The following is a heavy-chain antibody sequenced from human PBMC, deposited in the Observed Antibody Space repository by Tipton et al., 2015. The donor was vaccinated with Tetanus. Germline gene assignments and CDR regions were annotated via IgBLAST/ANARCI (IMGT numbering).Heavy chain of an antibody. Sequence: TLSLTCTVSGGSISTYHWNWIRQSPGKGLEWIGSIYYSGSTYYNPSLKSRVTISVDTSKNQFSLRLSSVTAADTAVYYCARRSVSARFDDWGQGTLVTVSS. CDR3: ARRSVSARFDD. J-gene: IGHJ4*02. V-gene: IGHV4-59*05. D-gene: IGHD6-6*01. CDR1: GGSISTYH. CDR2: IYYSGST.